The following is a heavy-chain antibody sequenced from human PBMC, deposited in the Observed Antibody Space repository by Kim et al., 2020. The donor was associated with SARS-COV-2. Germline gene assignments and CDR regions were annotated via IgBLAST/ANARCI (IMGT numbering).Heavy chain of an antibody. V-gene: IGHV3-21*01. D-gene: IGHD3-16*02. CDR2: ISSRISYI. CDR1: GFTFSSYS. J-gene: IGHJ5*02. Sequence: GGSLRLSCAASGFTFSSYSMNWVRQAPGKGLEWVSCISSRISYIDYADSEKGRFTIYRDKSKNSLYLQMNSLRAEDTAVYYCARDSYIWGSYRYGGYNWFDPWGQGTLVTVSP. CDR3: ARDSYIWGSYRYGGYNWFDP.